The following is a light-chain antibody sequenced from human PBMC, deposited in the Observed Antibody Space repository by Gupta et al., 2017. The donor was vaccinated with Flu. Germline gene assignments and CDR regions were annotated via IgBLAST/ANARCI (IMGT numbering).Light chain of an antibody. CDR3: QQNDGTPYT. V-gene: IGKV1-39*01. CDR1: QRIDNY. J-gene: IGKJ2*01. CDR2: DAS. Sequence: DIQMTQSPSSLSASVGDRVTITCRASQRIDNYVNWYQQTTGKAPKLLIYDASSLQIGLPSRFSGSSSGTDFTLTISRLQPEEFAFYYCQQNDGTPYTFGQGTMMEIK.